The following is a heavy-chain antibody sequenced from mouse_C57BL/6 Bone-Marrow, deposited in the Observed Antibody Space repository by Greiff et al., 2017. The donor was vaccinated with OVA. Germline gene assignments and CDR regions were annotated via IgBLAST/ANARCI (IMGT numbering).Heavy chain of an antibody. CDR1: GFTFSNYW. CDR2: IRLKSDNYAT. Sequence: EVKLMESGGGLVQPGGSMKLSCVASGFTFSNYWMNWVRQSPEKGLEWVAQIRLKSDNYATHYAVSVKGSVTISRDASKRRVYLQMNNLSAEDTGIYYCIGNWDPFAYWGQGTLVTVSA. CDR3: IGNWDPFAY. V-gene: IGHV6-3*01. D-gene: IGHD4-1*01. J-gene: IGHJ3*01.